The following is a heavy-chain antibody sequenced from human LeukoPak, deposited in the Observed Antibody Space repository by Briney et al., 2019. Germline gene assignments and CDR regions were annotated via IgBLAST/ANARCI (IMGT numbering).Heavy chain of an antibody. CDR2: INPNSGGT. V-gene: IGHV1-2*04. Sequence: ASVKVSCKASGYTFTGYYMHWVRQALGQGLEWMGWINPNSGGTNYAQKFQGWVTMTRDTSISTAYMELSRLRSDDTAVYYCARDSGSGWYYYFDYWGQGTLVTVSS. CDR1: GYTFTGYY. CDR3: ARDSGSGWYYYFDY. D-gene: IGHD6-19*01. J-gene: IGHJ4*02.